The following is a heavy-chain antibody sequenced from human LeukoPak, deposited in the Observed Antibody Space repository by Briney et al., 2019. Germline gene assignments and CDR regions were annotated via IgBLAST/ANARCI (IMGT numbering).Heavy chain of an antibody. CDR3: AKGTTKRYCSSTSCYNWFDP. J-gene: IGHJ5*02. CDR2: ISGSGGST. V-gene: IGHV3-23*01. D-gene: IGHD2-2*01. Sequence: GGSLRLSCAASGFTFSSYAMSWVRQAPGKGLEWVSAISGSGGSTYYADSVKGRFTISRDNSKNSLYLQMNSLRTEDTALYYCAKGTTKRYCSSTSCYNWFDPWGQGTLVTVSS. CDR1: GFTFSSYA.